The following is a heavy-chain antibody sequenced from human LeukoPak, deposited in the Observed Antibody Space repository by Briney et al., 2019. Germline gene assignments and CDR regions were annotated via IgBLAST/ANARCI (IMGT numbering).Heavy chain of an antibody. CDR1: GFTFSSFA. V-gene: IGHV3-23*01. D-gene: IGHD4-17*01. J-gene: IGHJ6*02. CDR2: ITPSDGST. Sequence: PGGSLGLSCAASGFTFSSFAMSWVRQAPGKGLEWVSVITPSDGSTYYSDSVRGRFTISRDNSKNTMYLQMNSLRAEDTAVYYCAKAQTMTMVTTVFYYGMDVWGQGTTVIVSS. CDR3: AKAQTMTMVTTVFYYGMDV.